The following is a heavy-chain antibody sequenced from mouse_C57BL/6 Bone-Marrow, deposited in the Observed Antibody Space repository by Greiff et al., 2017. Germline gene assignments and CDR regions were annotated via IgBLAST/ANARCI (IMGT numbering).Heavy chain of an antibody. Sequence: QVQLQQPGAELVRPGTSVKLSCKASGYTFTSYWMHWVKQRPGQGLEWIGVIDPSDSYTNYNQKFKGKATLTLDTSSSTAYMQLSSLTSEDSAVYYCAREASYYDYDGAWFAYWGQGTLVTVSA. D-gene: IGHD2-4*01. CDR3: AREASYYDYDGAWFAY. V-gene: IGHV1-59*01. CDR1: GYTFTSYW. CDR2: IDPSDSYT. J-gene: IGHJ3*01.